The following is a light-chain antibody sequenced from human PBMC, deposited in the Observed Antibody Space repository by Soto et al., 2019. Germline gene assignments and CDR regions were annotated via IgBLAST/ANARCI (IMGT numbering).Light chain of an antibody. CDR3: QQYGSSPAT. CDR2: GAS. CDR1: QSVSSSS. Sequence: EIVLTQSPGTLSLSPGERATLSYRASQSVSSSSLAWYQQIPGQAPRLLVYGASSRATGIPDRFSGSGSGTDFTLTISRLEPEDFAVYYCQQYGSSPATFGQGTKLEIK. V-gene: IGKV3-20*01. J-gene: IGKJ2*01.